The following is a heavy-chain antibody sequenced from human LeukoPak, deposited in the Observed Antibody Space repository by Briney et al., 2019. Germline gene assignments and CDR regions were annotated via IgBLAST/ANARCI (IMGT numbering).Heavy chain of an antibody. V-gene: IGHV4-31*03. CDR1: GGSISSDGYY. CDR2: IYYSGRT. Sequence: PSETLSLTCTVSGGSISSDGYYWNWIRQHPGEGLEWIGYIYYSGRTYYNPSLKSRVTISVDTSKNQFSLKLSSVTAADTAVYYCARRRIWFGEFPPRSNYYYYGMDVWGQGTTVTVSS. CDR3: ARRRIWFGEFPPRSNYYYYGMDV. D-gene: IGHD3-10*01. J-gene: IGHJ6*02.